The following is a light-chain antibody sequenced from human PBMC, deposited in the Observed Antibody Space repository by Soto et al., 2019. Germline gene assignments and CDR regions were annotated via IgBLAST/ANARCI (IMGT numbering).Light chain of an antibody. J-gene: IGLJ2*01. CDR1: KLGDKY. CDR2: QDS. V-gene: IGLV3-1*01. CDR3: QAWDSSIVV. Sequence: YELTQPPSVSVSPGQTASITCSGDKLGDKYACWYQQKPGQSPVLVIYQDSKRPSGIPERFSGSNSGNTATLTISGTQAMDEADYYCQAWDSSIVVFGGGTKLTVL.